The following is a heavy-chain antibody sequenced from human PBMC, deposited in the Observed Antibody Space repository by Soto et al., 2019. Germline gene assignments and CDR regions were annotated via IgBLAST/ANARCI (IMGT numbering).Heavy chain of an antibody. CDR2: INPNSGGT. CDR3: ARELPSSGSHYYGMDV. D-gene: IGHD3-22*01. V-gene: IGHV1-2*04. Sequence: ASVKVSCKASGYTFTGYYMHWVRQAPGQGLEWMGWINPNSGGTNYAQKFQGWVTMTRDTSISTAYMELSRLRSDDTAVYYCARELPSSGSHYYGMDVWGQGTTVTVSS. J-gene: IGHJ6*02. CDR1: GYTFTGYY.